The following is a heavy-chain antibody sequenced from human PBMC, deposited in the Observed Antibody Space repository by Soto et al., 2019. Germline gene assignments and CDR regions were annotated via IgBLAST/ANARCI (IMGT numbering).Heavy chain of an antibody. D-gene: IGHD3-10*01. Sequence: LRLSCAASGFTFNTYSMNWVRQAPGKGLEWVSSISSSSYIYYTDSVKGRFTISRDNAENSLYLQMNSLRAEDTAVYYCASLSRFALDYWGQGILVTVSS. J-gene: IGHJ4*02. CDR1: GFTFNTYS. CDR2: ISSSSYI. V-gene: IGHV3-21*01. CDR3: ASLSRFALDY.